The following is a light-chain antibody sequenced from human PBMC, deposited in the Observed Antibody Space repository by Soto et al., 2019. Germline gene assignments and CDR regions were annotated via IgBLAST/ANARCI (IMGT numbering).Light chain of an antibody. CDR1: SSDVGGYNY. J-gene: IGLJ2*01. V-gene: IGLV2-11*01. CDR3: CSYAGSYTLV. CDR2: DVS. Sequence: QAVVTQPRSVSGSPGQSVTISCTGTSSDVGGYNYVSWYQQHPGKAPKVMIYDVSKRPSGVPDRISGSKSGNTASLTISGLQAEDEADYYCCSYAGSYTLVFGGGTKVTVL.